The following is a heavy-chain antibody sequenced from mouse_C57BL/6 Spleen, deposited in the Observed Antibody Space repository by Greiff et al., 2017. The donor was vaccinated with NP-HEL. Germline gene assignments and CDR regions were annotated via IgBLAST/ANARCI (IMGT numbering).Heavy chain of an antibody. CDR1: GYTFTTYP. CDR3: ARQNYYGSAFAY. J-gene: IGHJ3*01. V-gene: IGHV1-47*01. D-gene: IGHD1-1*01. CDR2: FHPYNDDT. Sequence: LVESGAELVKPGASVKMSCKASGYTFTTYPIEWMKQNHGKSLEWIGNFHPYNDDTKYNEKFKGKATLTVEKSSSTVYLELSRLTSDDSAVYYCARQNYYGSAFAYWGQGTLVTVSA.